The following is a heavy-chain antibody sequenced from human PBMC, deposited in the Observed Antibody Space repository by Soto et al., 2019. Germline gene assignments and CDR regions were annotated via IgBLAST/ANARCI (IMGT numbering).Heavy chain of an antibody. D-gene: IGHD1-1*01. V-gene: IGHV3-30-3*01. CDR1: GFTFSYHA. CDR2: ISYDGDNK. CDR3: ARGTTTFAFSAMDV. J-gene: IGHJ6*02. Sequence: QVQLVESGGGVVQPGRSLRLSCAASGFTFSYHALNWVRQAPGKGLEWVAVISYDGDNKYIAESVKGRFTISRDNSKNTVSLQMNSLRAEDTAMYFCARGTTTFAFSAMDVWGQGTTVTVSS.